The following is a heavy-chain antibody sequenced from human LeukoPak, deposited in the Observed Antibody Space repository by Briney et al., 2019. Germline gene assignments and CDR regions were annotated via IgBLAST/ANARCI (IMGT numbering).Heavy chain of an antibody. CDR2: INPSGGT. CDR1: GGSSSGYY. D-gene: IGHD3-10*01. CDR3: ARGRYYYGSGSRYNWFDP. J-gene: IGHJ5*02. V-gene: IGHV4-34*01. Sequence: SETLSLTCAVYGGSSSGYYWSWIRQPPGEGLWWGGDINPSGGTNYNPSLKSRVTISVDTSKNQFSLKLSSVTASDTAVYYCARGRYYYGSGSRYNWFDPWGQGTLVIVSS.